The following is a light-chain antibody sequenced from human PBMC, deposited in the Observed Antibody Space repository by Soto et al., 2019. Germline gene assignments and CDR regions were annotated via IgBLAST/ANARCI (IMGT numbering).Light chain of an antibody. CDR1: SSDVGNYNY. CDR2: EVS. J-gene: IGLJ1*01. Sequence: QSVLTQPPSASGSPGQSVTISCTGTSSDVGNYNYVSWCQHHPGKAPKLMIYEVSKWPSGVPDRFSGSKSGNTASLTVSGLQAEDEADYYCTSYAGSNTYVFGTGTKVTVL. V-gene: IGLV2-8*01. CDR3: TSYAGSNTYV.